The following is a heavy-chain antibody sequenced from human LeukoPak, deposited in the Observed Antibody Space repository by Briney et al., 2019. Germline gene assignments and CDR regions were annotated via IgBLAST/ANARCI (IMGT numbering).Heavy chain of an antibody. V-gene: IGHV3-7*01. CDR1: GFTFSTYW. CDR2: IKQDGSDK. Sequence: GGSLRLSCAASGFTFSTYWMGWVRQAPGKGLEWVANIKQDGSDKYYVDSVKGRFTISRDNAKNSLFLQMNSLRAEDTAVYYCARVRCSSNSCFPDYWGQGTLVTVSS. J-gene: IGHJ4*02. D-gene: IGHD2-2*01. CDR3: ARVRCSSNSCFPDY.